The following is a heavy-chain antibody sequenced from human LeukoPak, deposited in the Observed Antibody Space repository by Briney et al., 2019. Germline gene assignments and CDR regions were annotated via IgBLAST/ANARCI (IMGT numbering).Heavy chain of an antibody. J-gene: IGHJ4*02. CDR3: AHRPGMGAHRFDV. D-gene: IGHD1-26*01. V-gene: IGHV2-5*02. Sequence: SGPTLVKPTETLTLTCTLSGFSLTTSRVGVGWMRQSPGKALQWLTLIYWDDDTRYRPSLRGRLAVTKDASKDQVLLTMTNVDPADTGTYYCAHRPGMGAHRFDVWGQGILVTVSS. CDR2: IYWDDDT. CDR1: GFSLTTSRVG.